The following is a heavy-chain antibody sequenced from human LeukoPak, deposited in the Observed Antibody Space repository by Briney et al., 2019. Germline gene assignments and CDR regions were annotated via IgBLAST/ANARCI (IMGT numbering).Heavy chain of an antibody. D-gene: IGHD3-3*01. CDR3: ARDLFADV. J-gene: IGHJ3*01. CDR2: IYYSGDT. CDR1: NGSISGYY. Sequence: SETLSLTCTVSNGSISGYYWTWIRQPPGKRLEYIGYIYYSGDTNYNPSLKSRVTISLDTSRNQFSLRVTSVTAADTAVYYCARDLFADVWGQGTMVTVSS. V-gene: IGHV4-59*01.